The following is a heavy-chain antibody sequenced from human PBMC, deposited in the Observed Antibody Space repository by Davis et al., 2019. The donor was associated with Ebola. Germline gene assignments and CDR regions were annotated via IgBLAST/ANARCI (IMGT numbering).Heavy chain of an antibody. CDR1: GFTFSGSA. Sequence: GESLKISCAASGFTFSGSAMHWVRQASGKGLEWVGRIRSKANSYATAYVASVKGRFTISRDNAKNSLYLQMNSLRAEDTAVYYCARGLSITGTTPYGMDVWGQGTTVTVSS. CDR3: ARGLSITGTTPYGMDV. J-gene: IGHJ6*02. CDR2: IRSKANSYAT. D-gene: IGHD1-7*01. V-gene: IGHV3-73*01.